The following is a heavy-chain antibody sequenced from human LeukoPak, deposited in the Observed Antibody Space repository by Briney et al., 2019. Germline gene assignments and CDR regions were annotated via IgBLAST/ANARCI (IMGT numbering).Heavy chain of an antibody. V-gene: IGHV3-30-3*01. CDR2: ISYDGSNK. CDR1: GFTFSSYA. CDR3: ASLKDFWSGYYSRYYYYGMDV. J-gene: IGHJ6*02. D-gene: IGHD3-3*01. Sequence: GRSLRLSCAAPGFTFSSYAMHWVRQAPGKGLEWVAVISYDGSNKYYADSVKGRFTISRDNSKNTLYLQMNSLRAEDTAVYYCASLKDFWSGYYSRYYYYGMDVWGQGTTVTVSS.